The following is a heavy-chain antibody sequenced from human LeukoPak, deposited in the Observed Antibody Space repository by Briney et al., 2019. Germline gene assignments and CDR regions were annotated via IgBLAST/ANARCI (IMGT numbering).Heavy chain of an antibody. V-gene: IGHV4-34*01. Sequence: SETLSLTCAVYGGSFSGYYWSWIRQPPGEGLEWIGEINHSGSTNYNPSLKSRVTISVDTSKNQFSLKLSSVTAADTAVYYCARGAYIAVAGTGDWFDPWGQGTLVTVSS. CDR2: INHSGST. CDR1: GGSFSGYY. D-gene: IGHD6-19*01. CDR3: ARGAYIAVAGTGDWFDP. J-gene: IGHJ5*02.